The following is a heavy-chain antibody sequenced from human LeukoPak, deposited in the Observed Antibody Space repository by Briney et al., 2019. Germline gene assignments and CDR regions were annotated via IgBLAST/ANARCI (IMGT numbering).Heavy chain of an antibody. J-gene: IGHJ6*02. CDR2: ISAYNGNT. Sequence: ASVKVSCKASGHTFTSYGISRVRQAPGQGLEWMGWISAYNGNTNYAQKLQGRVTMTTDTSTSTAYMELRSLRSDDTAVYYCARVVRYYYYGMDVWGQGTTVTVSS. CDR1: GHTFTSYG. V-gene: IGHV1-18*01. CDR3: ARVVRYYYYGMDV.